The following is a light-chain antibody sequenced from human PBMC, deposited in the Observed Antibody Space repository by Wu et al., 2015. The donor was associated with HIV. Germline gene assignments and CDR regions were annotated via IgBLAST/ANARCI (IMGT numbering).Light chain of an antibody. CDR1: QSVASF. Sequence: EIVLTQFPATLSLSPGERATLSCRASQSVASFLAWYQQKPGQAPRLLISGASSRATGIPDRFSGSGSGTGFTLTISRLEPEDFAVYYCQHYDSLSVTFGQGTKLEVK. CDR2: GAS. V-gene: IGKV3-20*01. CDR3: QHYDSLSVT. J-gene: IGKJ2*01.